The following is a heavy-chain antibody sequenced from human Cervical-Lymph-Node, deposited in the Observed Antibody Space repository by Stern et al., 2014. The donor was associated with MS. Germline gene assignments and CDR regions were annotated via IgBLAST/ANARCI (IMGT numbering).Heavy chain of an antibody. CDR1: GGSISSGSFY. V-gene: IGHV4-39*01. Sequence: QLQLQESGPGLVKPSETLSLSCTVSGGSISSGSFYWGWIRQHPGKGLEWIGTVYYSGSTYYNLSLKSRVTIPVDTSKTQSSLTLNSVTAADTAVYYCARLEYTTSWYSHYFDYWGQGTLVTVSS. CDR2: VYYSGST. J-gene: IGHJ4*02. D-gene: IGHD6-13*01. CDR3: ARLEYTTSWYSHYFDY.